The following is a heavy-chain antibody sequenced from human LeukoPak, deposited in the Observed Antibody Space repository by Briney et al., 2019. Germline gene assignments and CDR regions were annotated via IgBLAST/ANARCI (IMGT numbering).Heavy chain of an antibody. J-gene: IGHJ4*02. CDR2: ISSSDNTI. CDR1: GFTFSSYE. V-gene: IGHV3-48*03. D-gene: IGHD3-22*01. CDR3: ARAGYYLYYFDY. Sequence: GRSLRLSCAASGFTFSSYEMNWVRQAPGKGLEWVSYISSSDNTIYYADSVKGRFTISRDNAKNSLYLQMNSLRAEDTAVYYCARAGYYLYYFDYWGQGTLVTVSS.